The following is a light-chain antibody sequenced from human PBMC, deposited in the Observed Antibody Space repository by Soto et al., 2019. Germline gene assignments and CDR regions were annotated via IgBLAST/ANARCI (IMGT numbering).Light chain of an antibody. CDR3: ETWDSNTWV. J-gene: IGLJ3*02. CDR1: SGHSSYI. CDR2: LEGIGSY. V-gene: IGLV4-60*02. Sequence: QSVLTQSSSASASLGSSVKLTCSLSSGHSSYIIAWHQQQPGKAPRCLMKLEGIGSYNKGSGVPDRFSGASSGADRCLTISNLSFECEADYYCETWDSNTWVFDGGTKVTV.